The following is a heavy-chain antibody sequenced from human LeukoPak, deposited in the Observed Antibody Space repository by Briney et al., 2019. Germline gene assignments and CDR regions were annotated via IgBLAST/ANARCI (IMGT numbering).Heavy chain of an antibody. CDR3: ARRQYGQHLAFDY. V-gene: IGHV5-51*01. D-gene: IGHD6-13*01. Sequence: GESLKIFCKGSGYSFSSYWIGWVRQMPGKGLEWMGIIYPGDSDTRYSPSFQGQVTISADKSISTAYLQWSSLKASDTAIYYCARRQYGQHLAFDYWGQGTLVTVSS. CDR1: GYSFSSYW. CDR2: IYPGDSDT. J-gene: IGHJ4*02.